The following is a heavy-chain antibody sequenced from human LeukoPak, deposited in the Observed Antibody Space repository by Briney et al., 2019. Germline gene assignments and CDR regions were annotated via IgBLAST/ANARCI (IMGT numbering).Heavy chain of an antibody. D-gene: IGHD4-17*01. V-gene: IGHV1-2*02. CDR2: INPNSGGT. CDR1: GYTFTDYY. Sequence: ASVRVSCKASGYTFTDYYIHWVRQAPGQGLEWMGWINPNSGGTNYAQKFQGRVTMTRDTSISTAYMELSSLRSDDTAVYFCARWVTGDYGDYFGYWGQGTLVTVSS. J-gene: IGHJ4*02. CDR3: ARWVTGDYGDYFGY.